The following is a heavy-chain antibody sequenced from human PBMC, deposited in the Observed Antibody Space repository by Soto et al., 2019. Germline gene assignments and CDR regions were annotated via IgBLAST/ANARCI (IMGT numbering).Heavy chain of an antibody. Sequence: QVQLVQSRAEVKKPEASVKVSCKASGYTFTTYGISWVRQAPGQGLEWMGWISAYNGNTNYVQKFQVRVTMITDTSTRTAYMELRSLRSDDTAVYYCARGSYGYSSYFGLDFWGQGTTVTVSS. V-gene: IGHV1-18*01. CDR1: GYTFTTYG. J-gene: IGHJ6*02. CDR2: ISAYNGNT. CDR3: ARGSYGYSSYFGLDF. D-gene: IGHD5-18*01.